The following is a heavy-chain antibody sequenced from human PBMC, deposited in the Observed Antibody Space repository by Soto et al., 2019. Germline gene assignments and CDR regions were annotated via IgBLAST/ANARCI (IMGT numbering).Heavy chain of an antibody. CDR2: IYYSGST. J-gene: IGHJ6*02. Sequence: SETLSLTCTVSGGSISSSSYYWGWVRQPPGKGLEWIGSIYYSGSTNYNPSLKSRVTISVDTSKNQFSLKLSSVTAADTAVYYCARDMLLVPPYYYYGMDVWGQGTTVTVSS. V-gene: IGHV4-39*07. CDR3: ARDMLLVPPYYYYGMDV. D-gene: IGHD6-13*01. CDR1: GGSISSSSYY.